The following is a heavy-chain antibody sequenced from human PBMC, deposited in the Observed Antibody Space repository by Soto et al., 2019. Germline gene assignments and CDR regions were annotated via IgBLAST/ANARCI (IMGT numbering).Heavy chain of an antibody. CDR3: ARGRGYSGRLDY. J-gene: IGHJ4*02. V-gene: IGHV4-34*01. CDR2: INHSGST. CDR1: GGSFSGYF. D-gene: IGHD5-12*01. Sequence: SETLSLTCAVYGGSFSGYFWSWIRQPPGKGLEWIGEINHSGSTNYNPSLKSRVTISVDTSKNQFSLKLSSVTAADTAVYYCARGRGYSGRLDYWGQGTLVTVSS.